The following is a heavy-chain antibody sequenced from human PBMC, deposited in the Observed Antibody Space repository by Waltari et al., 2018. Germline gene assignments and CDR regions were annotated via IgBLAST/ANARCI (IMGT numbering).Heavy chain of an antibody. Sequence: EVQLVESGGGLVQPGGSLGLSCAACGFSVSSDDMSGVRHAPGKGLEWFSAISGSGGSTYYADSVKGRFTISRDNSKNTLYLQMNSLRAEDTAVYYCAKLGEVGIAAAGTLWGQGTLVTVSS. CDR3: AKLGEVGIAAAGTL. J-gene: IGHJ4*02. CDR1: GFSVSSDD. CDR2: ISGSGGST. D-gene: IGHD6-13*01. V-gene: IGHV3-23*04.